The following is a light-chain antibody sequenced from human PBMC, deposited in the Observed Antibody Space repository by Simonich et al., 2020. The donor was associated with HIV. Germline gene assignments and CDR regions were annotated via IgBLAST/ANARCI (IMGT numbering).Light chain of an antibody. J-gene: IGLJ2*01. CDR3: CSYAGSNTFV. V-gene: IGLV2-11*01. CDR1: SSVVGVYDY. CDR2: DVS. Sequence: QSALTQPASVSGSPGQSVTISCTGTSSVVGVYDYVSWYQQHPGQAPKLVIFDVSKRPSGVTDRFSGAKSGNTASLTNSGLQTEDEADYYCCSYAGSNTFVFGGGTKLTVL.